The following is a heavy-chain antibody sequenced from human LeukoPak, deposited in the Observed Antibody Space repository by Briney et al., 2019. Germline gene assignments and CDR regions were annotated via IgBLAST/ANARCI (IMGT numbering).Heavy chain of an antibody. Sequence: TGGSLRLSCAASGFTFSSYAMSWVRQAPGKGLEWVSSISSSSSYIYYADSVKGRFTISRDNAKNSLYLQMNSLRAEDTAVYYCAREGDGYNFGYWGQGTLVTVSS. CDR1: GFTFSSYA. CDR2: ISSSSSYI. V-gene: IGHV3-21*01. D-gene: IGHD5-24*01. J-gene: IGHJ4*02. CDR3: AREGDGYNFGY.